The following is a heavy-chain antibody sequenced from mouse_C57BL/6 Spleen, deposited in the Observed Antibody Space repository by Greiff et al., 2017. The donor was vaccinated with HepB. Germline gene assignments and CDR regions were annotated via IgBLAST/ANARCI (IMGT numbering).Heavy chain of an antibody. CDR1: GFTFSSYA. D-gene: IGHD1-1*01. J-gene: IGHJ4*01. Sequence: EVMLVESGGGLVKPGGSLKLSCAASGFTFSSYAMSWVRQTPEKRLEWVATISDGGSYTYYPDNVKGRFTISRDNAKNNLYLQMSHLKSEDTAMYYCARDLGTVVGGAMDYWGQGTSVTVSS. V-gene: IGHV5-4*01. CDR3: ARDLGTVVGGAMDY. CDR2: ISDGGSYT.